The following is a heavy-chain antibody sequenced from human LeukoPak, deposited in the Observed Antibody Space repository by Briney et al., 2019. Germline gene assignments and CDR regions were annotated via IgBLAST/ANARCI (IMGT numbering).Heavy chain of an antibody. CDR3: ARLGHCSTTSSHELRYYYYYYMDL. D-gene: IGHD2-2*01. CDR2: IYYSGNT. CDR1: GASIGSSTYY. V-gene: IGHV4-39*01. J-gene: IGHJ6*03. Sequence: PSETLSLTCTVSGASIGSSTYYWACIRQSPGKGLEWIGAIYYSGNTYYNPSLQSRVTISVDTSKNQFSLKVNSVTAADTAIYYCARLGHCSTTSSHELRYYYYYYMDLWGNGTTVTVSS.